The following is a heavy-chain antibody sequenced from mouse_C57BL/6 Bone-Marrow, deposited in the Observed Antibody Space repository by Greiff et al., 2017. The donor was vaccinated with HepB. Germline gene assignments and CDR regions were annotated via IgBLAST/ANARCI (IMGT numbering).Heavy chain of an antibody. CDR3: ASNYRGWG. Sequence: QVQLQQSGPELVKPGASVKISCKASGYAFSSSWMNWVKQRPGKGLEWIGRIYPGDGDTNYNGKFKGKATLTADKSSSTAYMQLSSLTSEDSAVYFGASNYRGWGWGQGTTLTVSS. D-gene: IGHD1-3*01. V-gene: IGHV1-82*01. J-gene: IGHJ2*01. CDR1: GYAFSSSW. CDR2: IYPGDGDT.